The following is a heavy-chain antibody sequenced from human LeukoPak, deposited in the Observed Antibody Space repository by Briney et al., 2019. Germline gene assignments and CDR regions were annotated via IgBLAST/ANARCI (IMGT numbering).Heavy chain of an antibody. D-gene: IGHD5-24*01. CDR1: VCTFSSYA. V-gene: IGHV1-69*05. J-gene: IGHJ4*02. CDR3: ARGGVEMATTTDY. CDR2: IIPIFGTA. Sequence: SVKVSFKCSVCTFSSYAINWVRQPPSRGRDGMGVIIPIFGTANYSQKLQGRVTMTTDTFTNTPYMELRSLRAYGTAVYYCARGGVEMATTTDYWRQGTLVTVPS.